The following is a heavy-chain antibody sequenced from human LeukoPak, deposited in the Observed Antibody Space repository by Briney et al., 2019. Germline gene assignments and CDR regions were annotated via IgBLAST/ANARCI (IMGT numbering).Heavy chain of an antibody. Sequence: SETLSLTCTVSGGSMRSYYWVWIRQPPGKGLEWIGYIYYSGSTDYNPSLKSRVTISVDTSKNQSSLKMSSVTAADTAVYYCASTEWNYARWGQGILVTVSS. CDR3: ASTEWNYAR. CDR1: GGSMRSYY. V-gene: IGHV4-59*01. CDR2: IYYSGST. J-gene: IGHJ4*02. D-gene: IGHD1-7*01.